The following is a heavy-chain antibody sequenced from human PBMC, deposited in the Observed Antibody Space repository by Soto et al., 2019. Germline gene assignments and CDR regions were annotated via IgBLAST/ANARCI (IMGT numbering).Heavy chain of an antibody. D-gene: IGHD3-10*01. V-gene: IGHV3-11*01. CDR3: ARAPYFGSGTYYDYALDG. CDR1: GLTFSDHY. Sequence: QVQLVESGGGLVKPGGSLRLSCAASGLTFSDHYMTWIRQAPGKGLEWISYISSSAGTIYYADSVKGRFTISRDNAKNSLYLQMTNLRAEDTAVYYCARAPYFGSGTYYDYALDGWGQGTTVPVSS. J-gene: IGHJ6*02. CDR2: ISSSAGTI.